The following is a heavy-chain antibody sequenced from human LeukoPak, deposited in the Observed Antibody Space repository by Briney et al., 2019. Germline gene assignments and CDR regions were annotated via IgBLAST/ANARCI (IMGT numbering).Heavy chain of an antibody. Sequence: SETLSLTCTVSGGSISSYYWSWIRQPPGKGLEWIGYIYYSGSTNYNPSLKSRVTISVDTSKNQFSLKLSSVTAADTAVYYRARGSIYGDAPCWGQGTLVTVSS. CDR2: IYYSGST. CDR1: GGSISSYY. CDR3: ARGSIYGDAPC. D-gene: IGHD4-17*01. V-gene: IGHV4-59*01. J-gene: IGHJ4*02.